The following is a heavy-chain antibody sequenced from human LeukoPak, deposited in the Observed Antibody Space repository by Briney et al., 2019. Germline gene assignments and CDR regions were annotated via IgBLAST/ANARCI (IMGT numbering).Heavy chain of an antibody. Sequence: GGSLRLSCAASGFTFSGYYMSWIRQAPGKGLEWVSYISSSGSTIYYADSVKGRFTISRDNAKNSLYLQMNSLRAEDTAVYYCAPPYYYDSSGYYETSWGQGTLVTVSS. D-gene: IGHD3-22*01. CDR3: APPYYYDSSGYYETS. J-gene: IGHJ5*02. CDR2: ISSSGSTI. V-gene: IGHV3-11*04. CDR1: GFTFSGYY.